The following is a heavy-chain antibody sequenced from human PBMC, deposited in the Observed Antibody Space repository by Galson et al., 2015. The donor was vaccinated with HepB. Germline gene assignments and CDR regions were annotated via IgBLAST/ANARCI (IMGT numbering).Heavy chain of an antibody. Sequence: SLRLSCAGSGFTFSSYAMNWVRQAPGKGLQWVAQISDSGDTTYNTDSVKGRFTISRDNSKNTVYLQMNSLRADDTSVYYCAKRVVTALYYGLDVWCQGTTVTVSS. V-gene: IGHV3-23*01. CDR2: ISDSGDTT. D-gene: IGHD5-18*01. CDR3: AKRVVTALYYGLDV. CDR1: GFTFSSYA. J-gene: IGHJ6*02.